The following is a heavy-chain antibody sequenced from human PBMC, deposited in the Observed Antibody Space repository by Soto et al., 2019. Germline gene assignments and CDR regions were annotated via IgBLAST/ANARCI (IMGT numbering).Heavy chain of an antibody. Sequence: SKSLSLTCGISGASVSSNRPAWNWIRQSPSRGLEWLGRTYYRSKWYNDYAASVKSRITINPDTSKNQFSLQLNSVTPEDTAVYYCARGYYAYYGVDVRGQGTTVTVSS. J-gene: IGHJ6*02. CDR3: ARGYYAYYGVDV. D-gene: IGHD3-3*01. CDR2: TYYRSKWYN. CDR1: GASVSSNRPA. V-gene: IGHV6-1*01.